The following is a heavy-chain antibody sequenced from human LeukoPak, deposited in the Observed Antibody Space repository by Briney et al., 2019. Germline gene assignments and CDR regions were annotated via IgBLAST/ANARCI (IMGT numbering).Heavy chain of an antibody. CDR3: ARDLNKSLGYCSSTSCSSGGDY. D-gene: IGHD2-2*01. V-gene: IGHV1-8*01. CDR2: MNPNSGNT. Sequence: ASVKVSCKASGYTFTSYDINWVRQATGQGLEWMGWMNPNSGNTGYAQKFQGRVTMTRNTSISTAYMELSSLRAEDTAVYYCARDLNKSLGYCSSTSCSSGGDYWGQGTLVTVSS. J-gene: IGHJ4*02. CDR1: GYTFTSYD.